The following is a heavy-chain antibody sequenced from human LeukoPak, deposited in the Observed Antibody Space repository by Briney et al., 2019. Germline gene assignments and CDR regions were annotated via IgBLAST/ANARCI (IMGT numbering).Heavy chain of an antibody. Sequence: GGSLRLSCAASGFTFSSYAMSWVRQAPGKGLEWVANIKQDGSEKYYVDSVKGRFTISRDNAKNSLYLQMNSLRAEDTAVYYCARDIRSWYRYFDYWGQGTLVTVSS. V-gene: IGHV3-7*01. J-gene: IGHJ4*02. D-gene: IGHD6-13*01. CDR2: IKQDGSEK. CDR1: GFTFSSYA. CDR3: ARDIRSWYRYFDY.